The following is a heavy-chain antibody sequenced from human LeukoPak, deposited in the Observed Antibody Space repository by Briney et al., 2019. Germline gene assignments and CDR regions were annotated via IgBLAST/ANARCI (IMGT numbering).Heavy chain of an antibody. D-gene: IGHD4-17*01. V-gene: IGHV1-69*04. CDR3: ATLEPEPGDFGGLAY. J-gene: IGHJ4*02. CDR2: IIPILGIA. CDR1: GGTFSSYA. Sequence: SVKVSCKASGGTFSSYAISWVRQAPGQGLEWMGRIIPILGIANYAQKFQGRVTMTEDTSTDTAYMELSSLYFEDTAVYYCATLEPEPGDFGGLAYWGQGTLVTVSS.